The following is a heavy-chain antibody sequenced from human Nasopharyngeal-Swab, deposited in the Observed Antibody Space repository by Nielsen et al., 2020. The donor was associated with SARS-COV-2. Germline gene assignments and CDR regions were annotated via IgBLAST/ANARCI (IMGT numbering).Heavy chain of an antibody. J-gene: IGHJ4*02. V-gene: IGHV3-30*04. CDR3: AREDPGASGGLLDY. CDR1: GFTFSSYA. CDR2: ISYDGSNN. D-gene: IGHD3-3*01. Sequence: GGSLRLSCAASGFTFSSYAMHWVRQAPGKGLEWVAVISYDGSNNYYADSVKGRFTISRDNSKNTLYLQMNSLRAEDTAVYYCAREDPGASGGLLDYWGQGTLVTVSS.